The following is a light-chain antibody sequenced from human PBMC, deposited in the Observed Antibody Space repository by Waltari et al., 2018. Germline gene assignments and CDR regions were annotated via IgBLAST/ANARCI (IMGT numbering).Light chain of an antibody. Sequence: EIVLTQSPATLSLSPGERATLSCRASQSVRSSIAWYQQKPGQSPRILINDASNRAPGIPARFSGSGSGTEFTLTISSLEPEDFAVYYCQHRGHWPPDATFGPGTKVDIK. CDR3: QHRGHWPPDAT. V-gene: IGKV3-11*01. CDR1: QSVRSS. CDR2: DAS. J-gene: IGKJ3*01.